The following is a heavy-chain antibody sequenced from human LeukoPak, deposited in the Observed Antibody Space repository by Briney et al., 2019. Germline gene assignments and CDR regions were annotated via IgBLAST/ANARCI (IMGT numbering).Heavy chain of an antibody. CDR2: IYSGGST. V-gene: IGHV3-53*05. J-gene: IGHJ6*03. CDR3: AKDALYCSSTSCYYYYMDV. CDR1: GFTVSSTY. Sequence: GGSLRLSCAASGFTVSSTYMSWVRQALGKGLEWVSVIYSGGSTYYADSVKGRFTISRDNSKNTLYLQMNSLRAEDTAVYYCAKDALYCSSTSCYYYYMDVWGKGTTVTVSS. D-gene: IGHD2-2*01.